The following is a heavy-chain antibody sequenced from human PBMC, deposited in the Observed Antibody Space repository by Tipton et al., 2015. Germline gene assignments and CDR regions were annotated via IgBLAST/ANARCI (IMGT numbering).Heavy chain of an antibody. CDR2: IYYSGST. CDR1: GGSLTSGTFY. J-gene: IGHJ4*02. D-gene: IGHD5-12*01. V-gene: IGHV4-61*01. CDR3: AKTHGAYDWYLDH. Sequence: TLSLTCTVSGGSLTSGTFYWSWIRQPPGKGLEWIGFIYYSGSTKYNPSLQSRVIMSVDTSKNQFSLKLSSVTAADTAVYYCAKTHGAYDWYLDHWGQGTLVTVSS.